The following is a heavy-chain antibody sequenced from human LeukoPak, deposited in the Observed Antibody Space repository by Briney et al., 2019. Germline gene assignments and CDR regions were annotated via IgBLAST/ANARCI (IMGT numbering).Heavy chain of an antibody. CDR2: IYPGDSDT. CDR1: GYSFTSYW. Sequence: PGESLKISCKGSGYSFTSYWIGWVRQMPGKGLEWMGIIYPGDSDTNYSSSFQGQVTLSDDKSISTAYLQWSSLKASDTAMYYCARQGDSSGYYYELDYDYWGQGTLVTVSS. D-gene: IGHD3-22*01. V-gene: IGHV5-51*01. CDR3: ARQGDSSGYYYELDYDY. J-gene: IGHJ4*02.